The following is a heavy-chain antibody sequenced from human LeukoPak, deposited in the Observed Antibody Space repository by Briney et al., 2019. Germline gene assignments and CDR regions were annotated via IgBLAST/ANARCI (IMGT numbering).Heavy chain of an antibody. J-gene: IGHJ4*02. V-gene: IGHV3-30*02. D-gene: IGHD4-17*01. Sequence: PGGSLRLSCAASGFTFSSYGMHWVRQAPGKGLEWVSFIRFDGTNKYYADSVKGRFTISRDNSKNTLYLQMNSLRAEDTAVHYCARVSIPDGDYHGGFDYWGQGTLVTVSS. CDR2: IRFDGTNK. CDR1: GFTFSSYG. CDR3: ARVSIPDGDYHGGFDY.